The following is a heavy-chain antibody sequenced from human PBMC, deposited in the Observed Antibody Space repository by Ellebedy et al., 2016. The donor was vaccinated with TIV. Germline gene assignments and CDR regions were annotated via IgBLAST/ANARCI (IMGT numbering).Heavy chain of an antibody. V-gene: IGHV4-59*01. CDR2: IYYSGST. CDR3: AGSGLPAAAYVWFDP. Sequence: SETLSLTCTVSGGSIRSYYWSWIRQPPGKGLEWIGDIYYSGSTNYNPSLKSRVTISVDTSKNQFSLKLSPVTAADTAVYYCAGSGLPAAAYVWFDPWGQGTLVTVSS. CDR1: GGSIRSYY. J-gene: IGHJ5*02. D-gene: IGHD2-2*01.